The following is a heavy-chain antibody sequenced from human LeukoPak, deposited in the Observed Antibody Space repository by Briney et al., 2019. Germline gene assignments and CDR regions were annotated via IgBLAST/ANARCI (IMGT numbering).Heavy chain of an antibody. J-gene: IGHJ4*02. CDR1: GFTVSSKY. Sequence: GGSLRLSCAASGFTVSSKYMSWVRQAPGKGLEWVSVIYSGDSTYYADSVKGRFTISRDNSKNTLYLQMNSLRAEDTAVYYCARAHSTRPSYFDYWGQGTLVTVSS. V-gene: IGHV3-53*01. D-gene: IGHD6-13*01. CDR2: IYSGDST. CDR3: ARAHSTRPSYFDY.